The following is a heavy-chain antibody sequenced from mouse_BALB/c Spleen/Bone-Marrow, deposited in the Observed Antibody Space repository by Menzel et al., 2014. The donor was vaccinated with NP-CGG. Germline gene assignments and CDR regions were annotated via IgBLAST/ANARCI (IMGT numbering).Heavy chain of an antibody. Sequence: EVMLVESGGGLVQPGGSLKLSCAASGFTSSNYGMSWVRQTPDKRLDLVATINNNGGKTYSTDSVKGRFTISRDNAKNTLYLQMSSLKSEDTAMYYCARDDGFYGLDRWGQGTSVTVSS. J-gene: IGHJ4*01. CDR2: INNNGGKT. D-gene: IGHD1-1*01. V-gene: IGHV5-6-3*01. CDR3: ARDDGFYGLDR. CDR1: GFTSSNYG.